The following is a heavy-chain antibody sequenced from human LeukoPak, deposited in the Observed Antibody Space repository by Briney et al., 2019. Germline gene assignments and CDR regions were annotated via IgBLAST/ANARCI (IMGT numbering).Heavy chain of an antibody. CDR1: GFTVSSNC. V-gene: IGHV3-66*03. D-gene: IGHD4-17*01. CDR2: IYSCGST. CDR3: VPTTVTIIDY. J-gene: IGHJ4*02. Sequence: GGSLRLSCAASGFTVSSNCMSWVRQAPGKGLEWVSVIYSCGSTYYADSVKGRFTISRDNSKNTLYLQMNSPRAEDTAVYYCVPTTVTIIDYWGQGTLVTVSS.